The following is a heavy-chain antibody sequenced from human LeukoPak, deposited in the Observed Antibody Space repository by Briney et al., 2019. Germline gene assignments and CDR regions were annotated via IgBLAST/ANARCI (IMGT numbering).Heavy chain of an antibody. CDR3: ARATDDFWSGWGAFDI. CDR1: GYTFTGYY. CDR2: INPNSGGT. V-gene: IGHV1-2*02. D-gene: IGHD3-3*01. J-gene: IGHJ3*02. Sequence: GASVKVSCKASGYTFTGYYMHWVRQAPGQGLEWMGWINPNSGGTNYAQKFQGRVTMTRDTSISTAYMELSRLRSDDTAVYYCARATDDFWSGWGAFDIWGQGTMVTVSS.